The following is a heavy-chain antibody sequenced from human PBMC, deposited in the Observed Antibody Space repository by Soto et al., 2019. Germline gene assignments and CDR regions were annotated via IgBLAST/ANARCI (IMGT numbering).Heavy chain of an antibody. CDR1: GGTFSSYA. Sequence: QVQLVQSGAEVKKPGSSVKVSCKASGGTFSSYAISWVRQAPGQGLEWMGGIIPIFGTANYAQKFQGRVTITADKSTSTAYMELSSLRSEDTAVYYCARVLVGATRCHYYYYGMDVWGQGTTVTVSS. CDR2: IIPIFGTA. J-gene: IGHJ6*02. CDR3: ARVLVGATRCHYYYYGMDV. V-gene: IGHV1-69*06. D-gene: IGHD1-26*01.